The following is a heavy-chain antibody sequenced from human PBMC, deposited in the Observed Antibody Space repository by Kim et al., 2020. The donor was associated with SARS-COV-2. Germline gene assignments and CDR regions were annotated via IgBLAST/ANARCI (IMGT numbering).Heavy chain of an antibody. J-gene: IGHJ5*02. V-gene: IGHV1-2*06. CDR1: GYTFTGYY. Sequence: ASVKVSCKASGYTFTGYYLHWVRQAPGQGLEWMGRINPDSGGTNYAQRFQGRVSMTRDTSISTAYMELSRLRSDDTAVYYCARDRVTARHYWFDPWGQGT. CDR2: INPDSGGT. CDR3: ARDRVTARHYWFDP. D-gene: IGHD6-6*01.